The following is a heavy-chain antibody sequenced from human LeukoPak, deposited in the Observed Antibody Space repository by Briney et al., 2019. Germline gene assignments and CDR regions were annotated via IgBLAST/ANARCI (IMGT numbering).Heavy chain of an antibody. D-gene: IGHD3-10*01. V-gene: IGHV3-11*01. CDR1: GFTFSDYY. CDR2: ISSTGSTI. J-gene: IGHJ4*02. Sequence: GGSLRLSCAASGFTFSDYYMSWFRQAPGKGLEWVSYISSTGSTIYYADSVEGRFTISRDNAKNSLYLQMNSLRAEDTAVYYCWPITMVRGVTNFDYWGQGTLVTVSS. CDR3: WPITMVRGVTNFDY.